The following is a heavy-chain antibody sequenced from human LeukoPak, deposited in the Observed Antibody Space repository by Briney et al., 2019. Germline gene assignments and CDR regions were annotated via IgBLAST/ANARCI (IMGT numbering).Heavy chain of an antibody. CDR1: GFTFSSYS. Sequence: GGSLRLSCAASGFTFSSYSMNWVRQAPGKGLEWVSSISSSSSYIYYADSVKGRFTISRDNAKNSLYLQMNSLRAEDTAVYYCARDVIAAAVGIFDYWGQGTLVTVSS. D-gene: IGHD6-13*01. V-gene: IGHV3-21*01. CDR3: ARDVIAAAVGIFDY. CDR2: ISSSSSYI. J-gene: IGHJ4*02.